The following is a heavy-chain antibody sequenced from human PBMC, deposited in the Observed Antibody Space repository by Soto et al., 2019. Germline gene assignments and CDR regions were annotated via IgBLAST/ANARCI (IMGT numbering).Heavy chain of an antibody. CDR3: ARDEYSSPYFDY. CDR1: GGSFSGYY. V-gene: IGHV4-34*01. CDR2: INHSGST. Sequence: SETLSLTCAVYGGSFSGYYWSWIRQPPGKGLEWIGEINHSGSTNYNPSLKSRVTISVDTSKNQFSLKLSSVTAADTAVYYCARDEYSSPYFDYWGQGTLVTVSS. J-gene: IGHJ4*02. D-gene: IGHD6-6*01.